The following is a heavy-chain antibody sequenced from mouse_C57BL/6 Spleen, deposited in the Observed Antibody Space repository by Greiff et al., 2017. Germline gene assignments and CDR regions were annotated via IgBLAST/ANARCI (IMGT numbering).Heavy chain of an antibody. CDR1: GYSFTGYY. Sequence: EVQLVASGPELVKPGASVKISCKASGYSFTGYYMHWVTQSHGNILDWIGYIYPYNGVSSYNQNFKGTATLTVDKSSSTAYMELRSLTAEDSAVYYWARTFITTVVATDWYGDVWGTGTTVTVSS. CDR3: ARTFITTVVATDWYGDV. D-gene: IGHD1-1*01. V-gene: IGHV1-31*01. CDR2: IYPYNGVS. J-gene: IGHJ1*03.